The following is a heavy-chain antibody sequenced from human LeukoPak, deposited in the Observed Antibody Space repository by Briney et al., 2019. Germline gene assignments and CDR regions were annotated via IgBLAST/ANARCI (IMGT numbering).Heavy chain of an antibody. J-gene: IGHJ3*02. D-gene: IGHD3-22*01. CDR1: GGTFSSYA. V-gene: IGHV1-69*01. CDR2: IIPIFGTA. CDR3: ARDLSDSSGSKAFDI. Sequence: GSSVTVSCKASGGTFSSYAISWVRQAPGQGLEWMGGIIPIFGTANYAQKFQGRVTITADESTSTAYMELSSLRSEDTAVYYCARDLSDSSGSKAFDIWGQGTMVTVSS.